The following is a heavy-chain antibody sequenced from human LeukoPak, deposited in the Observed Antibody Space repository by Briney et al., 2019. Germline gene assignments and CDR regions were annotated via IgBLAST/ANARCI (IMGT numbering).Heavy chain of an antibody. CDR1: DGSISNYY. CDR3: AKSPSWGSGLDAFDI. J-gene: IGHJ3*02. D-gene: IGHD7-27*01. CDR2: IYYTGST. Sequence: ETLSLTCTVSDGSISNYYWSWIRQPPGKGLEWIGYIYYTGSTKYNPSLKSRVTLSVDSSKTQFSLKLNSVTAADTAVYYCAKSPSWGSGLDAFDIWGRGTMVTVSS. V-gene: IGHV4-59*01.